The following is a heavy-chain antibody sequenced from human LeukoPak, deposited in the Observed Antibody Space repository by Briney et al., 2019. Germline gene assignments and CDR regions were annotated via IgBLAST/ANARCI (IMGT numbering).Heavy chain of an antibody. CDR3: ACHSSGCESQY. Sequence: PSETLSHTCMDSRGSTSTYDWSWIRQPPGKGLEWIGYIYYSGSTKYNPSFKCRVTIPVHETKNQIYMKLSSVPAAARAVRYCACHSSGCESQYGGQETRVSVSS. D-gene: IGHD6-19*01. V-gene: IGHV4-59*03. J-gene: IGHJ4*02. CDR2: IYYSGST. CDR1: RGSTSTYD.